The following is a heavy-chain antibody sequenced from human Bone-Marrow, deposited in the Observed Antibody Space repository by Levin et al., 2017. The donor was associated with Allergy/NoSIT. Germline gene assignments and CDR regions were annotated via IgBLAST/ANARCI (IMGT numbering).Heavy chain of an antibody. CDR3: ARPTGSQMLAFDI. D-gene: IGHD1-14*01. J-gene: IGHJ3*02. CDR1: GYSFTSYW. V-gene: IGHV5-51*01. CDR2: IYPGDSDT. Sequence: GGSLRLSCKGSGYSFTSYWIGWVRQMPGKGLEWMGIIYPGDSDTRYSPSFQGQVTISADKSISTAYLQWSSLKASDTAMYYCARPTGSQMLAFDIWGQGTMVTVSS.